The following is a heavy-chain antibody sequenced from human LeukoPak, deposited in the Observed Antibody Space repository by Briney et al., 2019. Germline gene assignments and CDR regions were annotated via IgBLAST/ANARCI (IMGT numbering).Heavy chain of an antibody. V-gene: IGHV1-18*01. CDR1: GYTFTSYG. Sequence: ASVTVSCTASGYTFTSYGISWVRQAPGQGLEWMGWISAYNGNTNYAQKLQGRVTMTTDTSTSTAYMELRSLRSDDTAVYYCARLYCGGDCYGDGAFDIWGQGTMVTVSS. D-gene: IGHD2-21*02. CDR3: ARLYCGGDCYGDGAFDI. J-gene: IGHJ3*02. CDR2: ISAYNGNT.